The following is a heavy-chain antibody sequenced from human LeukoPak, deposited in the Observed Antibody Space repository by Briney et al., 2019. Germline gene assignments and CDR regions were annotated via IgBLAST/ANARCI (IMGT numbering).Heavy chain of an antibody. CDR2: IYSGGST. CDR1: GFTVSSNY. V-gene: IGHV3-53*01. D-gene: IGHD2-15*01. CDR3: ARDFGGYDAFDI. Sequence: GGSLRLSCAASGFTVSSNYMSWVRQAPGKGLEWVSVIYSGGSTYYADSVKGRFTISRDNSKHTLYLQMNSLRAEDTAVYYCARDFGGYDAFDIWGQGTMVTVSS. J-gene: IGHJ3*02.